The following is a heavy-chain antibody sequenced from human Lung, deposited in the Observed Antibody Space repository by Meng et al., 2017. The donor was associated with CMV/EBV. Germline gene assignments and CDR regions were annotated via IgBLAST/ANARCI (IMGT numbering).Heavy chain of an antibody. Sequence: SETLSLXFTVSGGSISSSSYYWCWIRQPPGKGLEWIGSIYYSGSTYYNPSLKSRVTISVDTSKNQFSLKLSSVTAADKAVYYCARGAYYDSSGYDDWFDPWGQGTLVXVSS. CDR2: IYYSGST. D-gene: IGHD3-22*01. CDR3: ARGAYYDSSGYDDWFDP. V-gene: IGHV4-39*07. J-gene: IGHJ5*02. CDR1: GGSISSSSYY.